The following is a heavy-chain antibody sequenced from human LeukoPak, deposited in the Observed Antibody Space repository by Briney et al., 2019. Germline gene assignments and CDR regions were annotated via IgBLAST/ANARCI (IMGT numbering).Heavy chain of an antibody. Sequence: LAGRSLRLSCAASGFTFDDYAMHWVRQAPGKGLEWVSGISWNSGNIGYADSVKGRFTISRDNAKNSLYLQMNSLRAEDTALYYCAKDISTGTGTLRCFDYWGQGTLVTVSS. D-gene: IGHD3-9*01. J-gene: IGHJ4*02. V-gene: IGHV3-9*01. CDR3: AKDISTGTGTLRCFDY. CDR1: GFTFDDYA. CDR2: ISWNSGNI.